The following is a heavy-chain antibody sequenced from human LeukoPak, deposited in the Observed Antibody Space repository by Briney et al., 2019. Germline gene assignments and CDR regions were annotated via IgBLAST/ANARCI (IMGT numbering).Heavy chain of an antibody. CDR2: INWNGGST. Sequence: PGGSLRLSCAASGFTFGDYGMSWVRQAPGKGLEWVSGINWNGGSTGYADSVKGRFTISRDNAKNSLYLQMNSLRAEDTALYYCARGAYCSSTSCYKNYYYYMDVWGKGTTVTVSS. J-gene: IGHJ6*03. CDR1: GFTFGDYG. CDR3: ARGAYCSSTSCYKNYYYYMDV. D-gene: IGHD2-2*02. V-gene: IGHV3-20*04.